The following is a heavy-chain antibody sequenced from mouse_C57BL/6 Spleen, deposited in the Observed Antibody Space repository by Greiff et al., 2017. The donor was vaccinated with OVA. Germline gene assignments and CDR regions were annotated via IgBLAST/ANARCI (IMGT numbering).Heavy chain of an antibody. Sequence: VKLMESGAELVRPGASVTLSCKASGYTFTDYEMHWVKQTPVHGLEWIGAIDPETGGTAYNQKFKGKAILTADKSSSTAYMELRSLTSEDSAVYYCTRDWFAYWGQGTLVTVSA. J-gene: IGHJ3*01. CDR3: TRDWFAY. CDR1: GYTFTDYE. CDR2: IDPETGGT. V-gene: IGHV1-15*01.